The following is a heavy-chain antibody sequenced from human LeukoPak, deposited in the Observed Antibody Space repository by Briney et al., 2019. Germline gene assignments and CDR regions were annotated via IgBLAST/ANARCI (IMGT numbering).Heavy chain of an antibody. CDR2: IYYSGST. CDR1: GGSISSYY. D-gene: IGHD2-15*01. J-gene: IGHJ4*02. V-gene: IGHV4-59*12. CDR3: ARDATGDGDYSDY. Sequence: SETLSLTCTVSGGSISSYYWSWIRQPPGKGLEWIGYIYYSGSTYYNPSLKSRVTISVDTSKNQFSLKLSSVTAADTAVYYCARDATGDGDYSDYWGQGTLVTVSS.